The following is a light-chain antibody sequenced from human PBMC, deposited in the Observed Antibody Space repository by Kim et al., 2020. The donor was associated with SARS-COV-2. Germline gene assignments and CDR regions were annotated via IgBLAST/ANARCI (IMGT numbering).Light chain of an antibody. CDR1: QSVSSN. Sequence: EIVMTQSPATLSVSPGERATLSCRASQSVSSNLVWYQQKPGQAPRLLIYGASTRVTGIPARFSCSGSGTEFTLTISSLQSEDFAVYYCQQYNNWPRTFGQGAKVDIK. V-gene: IGKV3-15*01. CDR2: GAS. J-gene: IGKJ1*01. CDR3: QQYNNWPRT.